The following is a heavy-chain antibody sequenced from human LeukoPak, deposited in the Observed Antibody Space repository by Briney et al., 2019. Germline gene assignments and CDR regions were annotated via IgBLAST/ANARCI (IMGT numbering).Heavy chain of an antibody. V-gene: IGHV3-23*01. D-gene: IGHD4-23*01. CDR2: ISGSGSST. Sequence: PGGSLRLSCTASGFTFGDYAMSWVRQAPGKGLEWVSSISGSGSSTYYADSVKGRFTISRDNSKNTLYLQMNSLRAEDTAIYYCAKYYGGNSNFDYWGQGTLVTVSS. CDR1: GFTFGDYA. J-gene: IGHJ4*02. CDR3: AKYYGGNSNFDY.